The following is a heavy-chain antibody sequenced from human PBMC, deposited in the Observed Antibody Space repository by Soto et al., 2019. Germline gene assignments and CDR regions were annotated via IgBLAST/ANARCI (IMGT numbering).Heavy chain of an antibody. V-gene: IGHV4-34*01. CDR2: IDHTGTT. CDR1: GESFRGYY. Sequence: SETLSLTCAVSGESFRGYYWSWIRQSPGKGLEWIGDIDHTGTTHYNPSLKNRVTILVDRSKKHFSLTLTSVTTADTAEYFCTRGRPPRYWGQGTPVTVSS. CDR3: TRGRPPRY. J-gene: IGHJ4*02.